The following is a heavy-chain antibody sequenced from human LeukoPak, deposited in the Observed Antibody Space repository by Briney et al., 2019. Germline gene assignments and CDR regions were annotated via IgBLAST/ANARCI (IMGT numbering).Heavy chain of an antibody. Sequence: GGSLRLSCAASGFTFSSYGMHWVRQAPGKGLEWVAVISYDGSNKYYADSVKGRFTISRDNSKNTLYLQMNSLRAEDTAVYYCAKGLGDYLDYWGQGTLVTVSS. D-gene: IGHD4-17*01. CDR1: GFTFSSYG. CDR2: ISYDGSNK. V-gene: IGHV3-30*18. CDR3: AKGLGDYLDY. J-gene: IGHJ4*02.